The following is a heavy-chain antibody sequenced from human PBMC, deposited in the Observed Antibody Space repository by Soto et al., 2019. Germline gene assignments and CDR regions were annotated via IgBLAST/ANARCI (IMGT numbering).Heavy chain of an antibody. Sequence: EVQLLESGGGLVQPGGSLRLSWAASGFTFSSYAMSWVRQAPGKGLEWVSAISGSGGSTYYADSVKGRFTISRDKAKNTLYPQINSLRAEDTAVYYFAKKISSWYYFDYWGRGTLVTVSS. CDR1: GFTFSSYA. J-gene: IGHJ4*02. V-gene: IGHV3-23*01. CDR3: AKKISSWYYFDY. CDR2: ISGSGGST. D-gene: IGHD6-13*01.